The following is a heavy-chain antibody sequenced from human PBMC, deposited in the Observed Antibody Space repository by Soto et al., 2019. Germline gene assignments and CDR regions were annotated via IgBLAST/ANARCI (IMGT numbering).Heavy chain of an antibody. CDR1: GFTFSSYG. V-gene: IGHV3-30*18. CDR2: ISYDGSNK. J-gene: IGHJ3*02. Sequence: GGSLRLSCAASGFTFSSYGMHWVRQAPGKGLEWVAVISYDGSNKYYADSVKGRFTISRDNSKNTLYLQMNSLRAEDTAVYYCAKRSYYEVPFDIWGQGTMVTVSS. D-gene: IGHD3-22*01. CDR3: AKRSYYEVPFDI.